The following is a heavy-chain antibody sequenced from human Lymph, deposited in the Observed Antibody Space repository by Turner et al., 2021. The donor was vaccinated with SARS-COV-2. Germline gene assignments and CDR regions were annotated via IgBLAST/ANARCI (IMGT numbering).Heavy chain of an antibody. CDR1: GFTFSSYG. CDR3: ARVKGYNGYDLRYYYGMDV. J-gene: IGHJ6*02. D-gene: IGHD5-12*01. CDR2: IWYDGSNK. Sequence: QVQLVESGRGVVQPGRSLRLSCAASGFTFSSYGMHWVRQGPGKGLGWGAVIWYDGSNKYYANSVKGRFTITRDNSKNTLYLQMNSLRAEDTAVYYCARVKGYNGYDLRYYYGMDVWGQGTTVTVSS. V-gene: IGHV3-33*01.